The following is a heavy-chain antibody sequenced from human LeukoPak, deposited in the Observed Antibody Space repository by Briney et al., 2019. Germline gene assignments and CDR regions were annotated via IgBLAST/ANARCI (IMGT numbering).Heavy chain of an antibody. CDR3: ARDQHGDYGFDP. CDR2: INLSGGST. D-gene: IGHD4-17*01. Sequence: ASVKVSCKASGYTFTSYYMHWVRQAPGQGLEWMGIINLSGGSTSYAQKFQGRVTMTRDTSTSTVYMELSSLRSEDTAVYYCARDQHGDYGFDPWGQGTLVTVSS. V-gene: IGHV1-46*01. CDR1: GYTFTSYY. J-gene: IGHJ5*02.